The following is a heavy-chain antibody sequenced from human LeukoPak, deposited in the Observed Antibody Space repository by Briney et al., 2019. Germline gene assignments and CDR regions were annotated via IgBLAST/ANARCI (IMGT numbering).Heavy chain of an antibody. V-gene: IGHV4-59*01. CDR1: GXSISSYY. CDR2: IYYSGST. Sequence: SETLSLTCTVSGXSISSYYGSWIRQPPGKGLEWIGYIYYSGSTNYNPSLKSRVTISVDTSKNQFSLKLSSVTAADTAVYYCARASHLYDILTGYVFDYWGQGTLVTVSS. D-gene: IGHD3-9*01. CDR3: ARASHLYDILTGYVFDY. J-gene: IGHJ4*02.